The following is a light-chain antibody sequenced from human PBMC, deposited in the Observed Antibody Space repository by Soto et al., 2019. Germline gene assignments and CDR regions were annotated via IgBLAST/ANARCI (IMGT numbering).Light chain of an antibody. CDR2: EDS. CDR3: CSFAGSSTVV. Sequence: QSALTQPASVSGSPGQSVTISCTGTSSDVGSYNLVSWYQQHPGKAPKLMIYEDSKRPSGVPNRFSGSKSGNTASLTISGLQAEDEADYYCCSFAGSSTVVFGGGTKLTV. CDR1: SSDVGSYNL. J-gene: IGLJ2*01. V-gene: IGLV2-23*01.